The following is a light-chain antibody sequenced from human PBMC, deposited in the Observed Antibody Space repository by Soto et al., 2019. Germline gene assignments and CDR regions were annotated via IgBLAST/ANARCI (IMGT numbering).Light chain of an antibody. CDR3: CSYAGSTTHVV. CDR1: SSDVGSYHL. Sequence: QSVLTQPASVSGSPGQSITISCTGTSSDVGSYHLVSWYQQYPVKAPKFIIYEVSKRPSGVSNRFSGSKSGNTASLTISGLQAEDEADYYCCSYAGSTTHVVFGGGTQLTVL. V-gene: IGLV2-23*02. J-gene: IGLJ2*01. CDR2: EVS.